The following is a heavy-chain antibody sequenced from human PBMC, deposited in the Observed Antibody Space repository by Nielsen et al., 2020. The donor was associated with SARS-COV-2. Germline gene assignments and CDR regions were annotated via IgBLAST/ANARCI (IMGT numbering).Heavy chain of an antibody. V-gene: IGHV3-30-3*01. Sequence: GESLKISCAASGFTFSSYAMHWVRQAPGKGLEWVAVISYDGSNKYYADSVKGRFTISRDNAKNSLYLQMNSLRAEDTALYYCAADSSGWDNWFDPWGQGTLVTVSS. D-gene: IGHD6-19*01. CDR3: AADSSGWDNWFDP. CDR2: ISYDGSNK. CDR1: GFTFSSYA. J-gene: IGHJ5*02.